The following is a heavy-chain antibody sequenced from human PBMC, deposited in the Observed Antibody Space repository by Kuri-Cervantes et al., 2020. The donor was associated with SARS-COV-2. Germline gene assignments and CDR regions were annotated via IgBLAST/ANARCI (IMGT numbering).Heavy chain of an antibody. Sequence: GESLKISCAASGFTFSDYYMSWIRQAPGKGLEWVSYISSSGSTIYYADSVKGRFTISRDNAKNSLYLQMNSLRAEDTAVYYCAGGLQHYGMDVWGQGTTVTVSS. J-gene: IGHJ6*02. V-gene: IGHV3-11*04. D-gene: IGHD5-12*01. CDR2: ISSSGSTI. CDR1: GFTFSDYY. CDR3: AGGLQHYGMDV.